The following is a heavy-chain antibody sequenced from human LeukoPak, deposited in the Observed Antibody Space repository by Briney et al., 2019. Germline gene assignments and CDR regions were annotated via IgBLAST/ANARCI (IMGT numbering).Heavy chain of an antibody. CDR2: IYYSGST. D-gene: IGHD6-13*01. V-gene: IGHV4-39*01. CDR1: GGSISSSSYY. CDR3: ARWAAAGPYYFDY. J-gene: IGHJ4*02. Sequence: SETLSLTCTVSGGSISSSSYYWGWIRQPPGKGPEWIGSIYYSGSTYYNPSLKSRVTISVDTSKKQFSLKLSSVTAADTAIYYCARWAAAGPYYFDYWGQGTLVTVSS.